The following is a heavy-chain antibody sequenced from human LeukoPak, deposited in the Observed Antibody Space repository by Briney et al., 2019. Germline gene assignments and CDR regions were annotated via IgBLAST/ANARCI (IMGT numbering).Heavy chain of an antibody. Sequence: SETLSLTCTVSGGSISTYYWSWIRQPAGKGLEWLGRFYTSGSTYYNPSLKSRVTMSVDTSKNQFSLKLSSVTAADTAVYYCASGEFRHGLQVDYWGQGTLVAVSS. V-gene: IGHV4-4*07. CDR3: ASGEFRHGLQVDY. CDR1: GGSISTYY. CDR2: FYTSGST. D-gene: IGHD3/OR15-3a*01. J-gene: IGHJ4*02.